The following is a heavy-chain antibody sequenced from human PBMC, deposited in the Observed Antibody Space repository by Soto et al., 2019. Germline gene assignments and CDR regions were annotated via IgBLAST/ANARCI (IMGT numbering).Heavy chain of an antibody. Sequence: GSLRLSCAASGFTVSSNYMSWVRQAPGKGLEWVSSISSSSSYIYYADSVKGRFTISRDNAKNSLYLQMNSLRAEDTAVYYCARGSGSYYDILTGRGYYYYGMDVWGQGTTVTVSS. CDR1: GFTVSSNY. V-gene: IGHV3-21*01. D-gene: IGHD3-9*01. CDR2: ISSSSSYI. CDR3: ARGSGSYYDILTGRGYYYYGMDV. J-gene: IGHJ6*02.